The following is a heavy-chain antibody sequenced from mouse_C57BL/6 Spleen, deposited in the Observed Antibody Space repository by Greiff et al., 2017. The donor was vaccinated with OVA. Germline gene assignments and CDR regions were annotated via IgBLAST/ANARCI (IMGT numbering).Heavy chain of an antibody. CDR2: INPSTGGT. D-gene: IGHD1-1*01. CDR3: ARLYYYGSSGYFDY. V-gene: IGHV1-42*01. CDR1: GYSFTGYY. J-gene: IGHJ2*01. Sequence: EVKLQESGPELVKPGASVKISCKASGYSFTGYYMNWVKQSPEKSLEWIGEINPSTGGTTYNQKFKAKATLTVDKSSSTAYMQLKSLTSEDSAVYYCARLYYYGSSGYFDYWGQGTTLTVSS.